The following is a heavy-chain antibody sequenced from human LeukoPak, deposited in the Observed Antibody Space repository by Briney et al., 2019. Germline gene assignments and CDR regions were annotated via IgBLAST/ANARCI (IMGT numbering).Heavy chain of an antibody. D-gene: IGHD3-3*01. V-gene: IGHV4-39*07. CDR1: GGSISSSSYY. CDR2: IYYSGST. CDR3: ARGYEFWSGYYLTGAFDP. J-gene: IGHJ5*02. Sequence: PSETLSLTCTVSGGSISSSSYYWGWIRQPPGKGLEWIGSIYYSGSTYYNPSLKSRVTISVDTSKNQFSLKLSSVTAADTAVYYCARGYEFWSGYYLTGAFDPWGQGTLVTVSS.